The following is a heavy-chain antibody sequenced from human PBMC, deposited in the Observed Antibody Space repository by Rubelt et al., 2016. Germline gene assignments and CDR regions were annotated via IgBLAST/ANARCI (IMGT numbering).Heavy chain of an antibody. CDR3: ARHDTGSFLFDV. CDR2: IDHSGNT. J-gene: IGHJ4*02. V-gene: IGHV4-34*01. Sequence: QVQLQQWGAGLVKPSETLSLTCAVYGGSFSGYSWTWIRQPPGKGLEWLGEIDHSGNTDYIPSLKSRVSISVDTSKKQISLQMSPGTAADTALYYCARHDTGSFLFDVWGQGTPVTVSS. CDR1: GGSFSGYS. D-gene: IGHD1-26*01.